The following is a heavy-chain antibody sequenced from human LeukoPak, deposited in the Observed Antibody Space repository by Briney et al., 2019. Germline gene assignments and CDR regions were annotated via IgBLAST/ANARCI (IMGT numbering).Heavy chain of an antibody. CDR1: GGSISSGDYY. Sequence: PSETLSLTCTVSGGSISSGDYYWSWIRQPPGKGLEWIGYIYYSGSTYYDPSLKSRVTISVDTSKNQFSLKLSSVTAADTAVYYCARDSRSCVAVAGSLFDYWGQGTLVSVSS. V-gene: IGHV4-30-4*01. CDR3: ARDSRSCVAVAGSLFDY. D-gene: IGHD6-19*01. CDR2: IYYSGST. J-gene: IGHJ4*02.